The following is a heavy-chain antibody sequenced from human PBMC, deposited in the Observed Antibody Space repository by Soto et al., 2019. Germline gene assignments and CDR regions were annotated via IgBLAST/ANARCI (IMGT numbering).Heavy chain of an antibody. CDR1: GASLSSNYY. Sequence: PSGTLSLTCPVSGASLSSNYYWGWLRQPPGKGLEWIGSISYSGSTYYNPSLKSRVTISLDTSKNQFSLKLNSVTAADTAVYYCASSTPRIDDWGQGTLVTLSS. J-gene: IGHJ4*02. CDR3: ASSTPRIDD. V-gene: IGHV4-39*01. CDR2: ISYSGST.